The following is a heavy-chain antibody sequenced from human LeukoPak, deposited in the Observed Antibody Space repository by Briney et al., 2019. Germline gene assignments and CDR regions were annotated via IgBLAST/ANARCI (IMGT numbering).Heavy chain of an antibody. D-gene: IGHD6-19*01. CDR3: ASTGYSSGWWYFDAFDI. V-gene: IGHV3-7*01. CDR1: GFTFSTYG. CDR2: IKQDGSEK. J-gene: IGHJ3*02. Sequence: GGSLRLSCAASGFTFSTYGMHWVRQAPGKGLEWVANIKQDGSEKYYVDSVKGRFTISRDNAKNSLYLQMNSLRAEDTAVYYCASTGYSSGWWYFDAFDIWGQGTMVTVSS.